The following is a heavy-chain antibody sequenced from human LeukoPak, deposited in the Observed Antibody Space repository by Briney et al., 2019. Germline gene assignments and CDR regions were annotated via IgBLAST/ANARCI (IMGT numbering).Heavy chain of an antibody. Sequence: GGSLRLSCAASGFTLGNHGMHWVRQAPGKGLEWVAIIYSDGVNKYCADSMKGRFTISGGTSKNTLFLEMESLRTEDTAVYYCARHRGSVFKGYMDVWGKGTTVTVSS. V-gene: IGHV3-33*01. D-gene: IGHD2-8*01. CDR2: IYSDGVNK. CDR1: GFTLGNHG. J-gene: IGHJ6*03. CDR3: ARHRGSVFKGYMDV.